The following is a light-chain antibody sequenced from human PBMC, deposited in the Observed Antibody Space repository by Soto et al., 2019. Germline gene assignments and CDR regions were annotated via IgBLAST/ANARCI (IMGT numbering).Light chain of an antibody. V-gene: IGKV3-15*01. CDR2: HTS. CDR3: QQYDKWPPT. Sequence: EIVLTQSPGTLSLSPGERATLSCRASQSVSGNLAWYQQRPGQAPRLLIYHTSTRATGIPARFSGSGSGTEFTLVVSSLQSEDLTTYYCQQYDKWPPTFGQGTKVDIK. CDR1: QSVSGN. J-gene: IGKJ1*01.